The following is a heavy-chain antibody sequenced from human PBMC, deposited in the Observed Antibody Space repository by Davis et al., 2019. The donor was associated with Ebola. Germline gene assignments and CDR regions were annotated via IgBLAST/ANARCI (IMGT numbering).Heavy chain of an antibody. V-gene: IGHV4-34*01. D-gene: IGHD2-2*01. CDR3: ARRAIQNWFDP. J-gene: IGHJ5*02. Sequence: MPSETLSLTCAVYGGSFSGYYWSWIRQPPGKGLEWIGSIYYSGSTYYNPSLKSRVTISVDTSKNQFSLKLSSVTAADTAVYYCARRAIQNWFDPWGQGTLVTVSS. CDR2: IYYSGST. CDR1: GGSFSGYY.